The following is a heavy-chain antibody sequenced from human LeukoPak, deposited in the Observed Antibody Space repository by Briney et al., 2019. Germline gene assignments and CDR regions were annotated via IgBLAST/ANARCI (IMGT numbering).Heavy chain of an antibody. Sequence: GGSLRLSCTASGFTFAFRSYWMHWVRRAPGKGLVWISRIDNDGSDTIYADSVKGRFTISRDNAKNSLYLQMNSLRAEDMALYYCAKDKYYYDSSGLFDYWGQGTLVTVSS. CDR2: IDNDGSDT. V-gene: IGHV3-74*01. D-gene: IGHD3-22*01. J-gene: IGHJ4*02. CDR3: AKDKYYYDSSGLFDY. CDR1: GFTFAFRSYW.